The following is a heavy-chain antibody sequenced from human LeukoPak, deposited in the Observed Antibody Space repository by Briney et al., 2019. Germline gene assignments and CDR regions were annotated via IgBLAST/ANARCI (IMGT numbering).Heavy chain of an antibody. D-gene: IGHD3-10*01. V-gene: IGHV4-59*01. Sequence: SETLSLTCAVSGGSISNYYWSWIRQPPGKGLEWIGYIFYTGSTNYNPSLKSRVTISVDTSKNQFSLKLSSVTSADTAVYYCARGRGLDYWGQGTLVTVSS. J-gene: IGHJ4*02. CDR1: GGSISNYY. CDR3: ARGRGLDY. CDR2: IFYTGST.